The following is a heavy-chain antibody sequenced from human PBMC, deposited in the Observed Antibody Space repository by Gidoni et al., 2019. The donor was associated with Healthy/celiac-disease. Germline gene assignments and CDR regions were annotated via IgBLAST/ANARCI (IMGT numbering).Heavy chain of an antibody. CDR2: FDPEDGET. Sequence: QVQPVQSGAAVKKPGASVKVSCKVSGYTLTELSMHWVRQAPGKGLEWMGGFDPEDGETIYAQKFQGRVTMTEDTSTDTAYMELSSLRSEDTALYYWATSVGVRGVSRGMDVWGQGTTVTVSS. D-gene: IGHD3-10*01. J-gene: IGHJ6*02. V-gene: IGHV1-24*01. CDR3: ATSVGVRGVSRGMDV. CDR1: GYTLTELS.